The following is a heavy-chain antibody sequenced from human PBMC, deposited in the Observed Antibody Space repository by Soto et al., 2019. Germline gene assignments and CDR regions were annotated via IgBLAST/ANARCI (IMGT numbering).Heavy chain of an antibody. CDR1: RYTFTSYY. CDR3: ARADPTYYYDSSGPRAFDI. Sequence: ASVKVSCKASRYTFTSYYMHWVRQAPGQGLEWMGIINPSGGSTSYAQKFQGRVTMTRDTSTSTVYMELSGLRSEDTAVYYCARADPTYYYDSSGPRAFDIWGQGTMVTVSS. V-gene: IGHV1-46*01. CDR2: INPSGGST. J-gene: IGHJ3*02. D-gene: IGHD3-22*01.